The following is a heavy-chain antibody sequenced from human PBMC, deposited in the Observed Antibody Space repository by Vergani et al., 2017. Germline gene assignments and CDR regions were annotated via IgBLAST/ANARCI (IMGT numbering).Heavy chain of an antibody. CDR3: ARDPLYCTTCPFLLLDMDF. D-gene: IGHD1-14*01. CDR2: FYTGGGT. Sequence: QVQLQESGPGLVRPSQTLSLTCTVSGGSISSGSYYWSWFRQPAGKGLEWIGRFYTGGGTSYNPSLKSRVTISVDTSKNQFSLQLSSVTATDTAVYYCARDPLYCTTCPFLLLDMDFWGQGTTVTVSS. CDR1: GGSISSGSYY. J-gene: IGHJ6*02. V-gene: IGHV4-61*02.